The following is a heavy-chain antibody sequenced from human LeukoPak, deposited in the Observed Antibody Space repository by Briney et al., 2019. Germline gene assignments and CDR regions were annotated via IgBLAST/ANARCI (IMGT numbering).Heavy chain of an antibody. V-gene: IGHV4-39*07. CDR1: GGSISSYY. J-gene: IGHJ4*02. Sequence: SETLSLTCTVSGGSISSYYWGWIRQPPGKGLEWIGSIYYSGSTYYNPSLKSRVTISVDTSKNQFSLKLSSVTAADTAVYYCARETRHYCSSTSCTGYWGQGTLVTVSS. D-gene: IGHD2-2*01. CDR2: IYYSGST. CDR3: ARETRHYCSSTSCTGY.